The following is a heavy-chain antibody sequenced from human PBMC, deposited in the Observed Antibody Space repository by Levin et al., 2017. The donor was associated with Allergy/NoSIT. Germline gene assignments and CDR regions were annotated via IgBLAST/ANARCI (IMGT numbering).Heavy chain of an antibody. J-gene: IGHJ3*02. CDR3: ARDYRVGRAFDI. D-gene: IGHD4-11*01. Sequence: GGSLRLSCAASGFTFSSYAMHWVRQAPGKGLEWVAVISYDGSNKYYADSVKGRFTISRDNSKNTLYLQMNSLRAEDTAVYYCARDYRVGRAFDIWGQGTMVTVSS. CDR2: ISYDGSNK. V-gene: IGHV3-30*04. CDR1: GFTFSSYA.